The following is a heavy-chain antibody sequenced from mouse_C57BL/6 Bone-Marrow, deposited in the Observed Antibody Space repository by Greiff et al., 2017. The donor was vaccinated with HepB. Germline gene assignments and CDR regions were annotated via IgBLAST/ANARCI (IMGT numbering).Heavy chain of an antibody. V-gene: IGHV1-82*01. CDR2: IYPGDGDT. CDR3: ARGDYNWCAY. CDR1: GYAFSSSW. Sequence: VQLQQSGPELVKPGASVKISCKASGYAFSSSWMNWVKQRPGKGLEWIGRIYPGDGDTNYNGKFKGKATLTADKSSSTAYMQLSSLTSEDSAVYFCARGDYNWCAYWGQGTLVTVSA. D-gene: IGHD2-12*01. J-gene: IGHJ3*01.